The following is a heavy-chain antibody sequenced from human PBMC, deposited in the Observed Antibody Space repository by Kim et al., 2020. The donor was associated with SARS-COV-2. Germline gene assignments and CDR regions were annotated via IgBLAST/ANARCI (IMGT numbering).Heavy chain of an antibody. D-gene: IGHD7-27*01. CDR2: IGSSGVST. V-gene: IGHV3-23*01. CDR1: GFSFNSFV. J-gene: IGHJ4*02. CDR3: AKDKPRGSINWGRIDY. Sequence: GGSLRLSCAASGFSFNSFVMSWVRQAPGKGLEWVSAIGSSGVSTFYADSVKGRFTISRDNSRNTLYLQMNSLRVDDTAVYYCAKDKPRGSINWGRIDYWGQGTLVTVSS.